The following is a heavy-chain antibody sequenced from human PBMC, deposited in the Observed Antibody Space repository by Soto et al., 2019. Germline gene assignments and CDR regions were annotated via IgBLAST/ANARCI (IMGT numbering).Heavy chain of an antibody. V-gene: IGHV4-39*01. J-gene: IGHJ6*02. CDR1: GGSISSSSYY. CDR3: ARHEGYYYGSGSPNYGMDV. CDR2: IYYSGST. Sequence: KPSETLSLTCTVSGGSISSSSYYWGWIRQPPGKGLEWIGSIYYSGSTYYNPSLKSRVTISVDTSKNQFSLKLSSVTAADTAVYYCARHEGYYYGSGSPNYGMDVWGQGTTVTVSS. D-gene: IGHD3-10*01.